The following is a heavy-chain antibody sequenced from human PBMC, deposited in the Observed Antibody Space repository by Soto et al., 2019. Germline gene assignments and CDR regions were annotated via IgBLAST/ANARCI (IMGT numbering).Heavy chain of an antibody. Sequence: PSETLSLTCAFYGGSFSGYYWSWIRQPPGKGLEWIGEINHSGSTNYNPSLKSRVTISVDTSKNQFSLKLSSVTAADTAVYYCARGSYIVVVVAATGYWFDPWGQGTLVTVSS. CDR2: INHSGST. D-gene: IGHD2-15*01. CDR3: ARGSYIVVVVAATGYWFDP. J-gene: IGHJ5*02. CDR1: GGSFSGYY. V-gene: IGHV4-34*01.